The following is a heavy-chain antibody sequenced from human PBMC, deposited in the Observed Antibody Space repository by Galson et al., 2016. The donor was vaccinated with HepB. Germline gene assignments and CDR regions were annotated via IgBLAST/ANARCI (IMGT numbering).Heavy chain of an antibody. D-gene: IGHD2-15*01. CDR2: IIPIFGST. CDR3: ARDRDIVVRVTYAPLYAMDV. J-gene: IGHJ6*02. Sequence: SCKASGDKFTNYAINWVRQAPGQGLEWMGGIIPIFGSTTYAQKFQGRLTLTADESTSTAYMELSSLRSEDTAVYYCARDRDIVVRVTYAPLYAMDVWGQGTTVTVS. V-gene: IGHV1-69*01. CDR1: GDKFTNYA.